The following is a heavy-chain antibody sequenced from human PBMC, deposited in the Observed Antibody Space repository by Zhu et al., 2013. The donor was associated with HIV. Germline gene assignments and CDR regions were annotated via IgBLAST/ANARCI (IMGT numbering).Heavy chain of an antibody. Sequence: QVQLVQSGAEVKKPGASVKVSCKASGYSFTGYYMHWVRQAPGQGLEWMGWINPNSGGTNYAQKFQGRVTMTRDTSISTAYMELRRLRSDDTAMYYCAREGAGLLWFGESIDYWGQGTLVTVSS. CDR3: AREGAGLLWFGESIDY. J-gene: IGHJ4*02. V-gene: IGHV1-2*02. CDR1: GYSFTGYY. CDR2: INPNSGGT. D-gene: IGHD3-10*01.